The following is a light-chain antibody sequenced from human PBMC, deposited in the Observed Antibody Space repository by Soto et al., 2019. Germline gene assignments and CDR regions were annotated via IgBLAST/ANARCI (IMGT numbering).Light chain of an antibody. CDR3: QQYNNWPAYT. CDR1: QNVNSN. V-gene: IGKV3-15*01. J-gene: IGKJ2*01. CDR2: GAS. Sequence: EIVMTQSPATLSVSPGERATLSYRASQNVNSNLAWYQQKPGQAPRLLIYGASTRATGVPGRFSGSGSGTEFTLTISSLQSEDFAFYYCQQYNNWPAYTFGQGTKLEIK.